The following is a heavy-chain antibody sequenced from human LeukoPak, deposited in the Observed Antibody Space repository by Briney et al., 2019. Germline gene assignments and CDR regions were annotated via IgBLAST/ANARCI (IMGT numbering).Heavy chain of an antibody. J-gene: IGHJ4*02. D-gene: IGHD6-13*01. CDR1: GFTVSSNY. CDR2: IYSGGST. CDR3: AKGGRSSSWSSYYFDY. V-gene: IGHV3-53*01. Sequence: PGGSLRLSCAASGFTVSSNYMSWVRQAPGKGLEWVSVIYSGGSTYYADSVKGRFTISRDNSKNTLYLQMNSLRAEDTAVYYCAKGGRSSSWSSYYFDYWGQGTLVTVSS.